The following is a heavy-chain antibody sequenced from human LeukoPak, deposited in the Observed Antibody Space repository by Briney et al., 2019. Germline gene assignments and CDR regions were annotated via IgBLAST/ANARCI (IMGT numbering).Heavy chain of an antibody. CDR1: GFTFSRSW. CDR3: ARDQTAAFDY. J-gene: IGHJ4*02. CDR2: ISPDGSTK. V-gene: IGHV3-7*01. Sequence: PGGSLRPSCAASGFTFSRSWMSWVRQPPGKGLEWVANISPDGSTKYHMDSVKGRFTISRDNAKNSLYLQMNSLRAEDTAVYYCARDQTAAFDYWGQGTLVTVSS. D-gene: IGHD6-13*01.